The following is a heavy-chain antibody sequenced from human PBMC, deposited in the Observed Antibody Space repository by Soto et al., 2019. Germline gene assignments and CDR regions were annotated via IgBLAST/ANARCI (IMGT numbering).Heavy chain of an antibody. CDR3: ARGLFLRAAAAVDY. J-gene: IGHJ4*02. CDR2: INHSGST. V-gene: IGHV4-34*01. D-gene: IGHD6-13*01. Sequence: PSETLSLTCAVYGGSFSGYYWSWIRQPPGKGLEWIGEINHSGSTNYNPSLKSRVTISVDTSKNQFSLKLSSVTAADTAVYYCARGLFLRAAAAVDYWGQGTLVTVS. CDR1: GGSFSGYY.